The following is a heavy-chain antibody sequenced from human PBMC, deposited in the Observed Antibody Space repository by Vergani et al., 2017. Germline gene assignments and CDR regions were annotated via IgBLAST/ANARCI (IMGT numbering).Heavy chain of an antibody. D-gene: IGHD2-15*01. CDR3: ARGLSGYCSGDKCYIHPWFDS. Sequence: QIHLVQSGGEVKKPGASVKVSCKASGYTFTNYDINWVRRATGQGLEWMGWMNPISGNTGFAQKFRGRVTITRDTSISTAYMELSSLRSEDTAIYYCARGLSGYCSGDKCYIHPWFDSWGPGTLVTVSS. CDR2: MNPISGNT. CDR1: GYTFTNYD. J-gene: IGHJ5*01. V-gene: IGHV1-8*03.